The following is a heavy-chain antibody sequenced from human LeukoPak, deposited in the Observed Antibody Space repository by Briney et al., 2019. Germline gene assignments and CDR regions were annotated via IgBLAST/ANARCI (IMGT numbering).Heavy chain of an antibody. CDR1: GYTFIGYY. V-gene: IGHV1-2*04. CDR3: ARDPSGYSSDWYYFDY. Sequence: ASVKVSCKASGYTFIGYYIHWVRQAPGQGLEWMGWINPNSGDTKYAQKFQGWVTMTRDTSISIAYMELSRLRSDDTAVYYCARDPSGYSSDWYYFDYWGQGTLVTVFS. CDR2: INPNSGDT. J-gene: IGHJ4*02. D-gene: IGHD6-13*01.